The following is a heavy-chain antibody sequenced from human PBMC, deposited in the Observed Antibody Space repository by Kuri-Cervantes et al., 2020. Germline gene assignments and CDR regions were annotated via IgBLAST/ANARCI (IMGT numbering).Heavy chain of an antibody. Sequence: ASVKVSCKVSGYTLTELSMHWVRQAPGKGLEWMGGFDPEDGETIYAQKFQGRVTMTEDTSTDTAYMELSSLRSEDTAVYYCASSSWYGWVVGASSEHYGVDVWGKGTTVTVSS. CDR2: FDPEDGET. D-gene: IGHD6-13*01. CDR3: ASSSWYGWVVGASSEHYGVDV. V-gene: IGHV1-24*01. CDR1: GYTLTELS. J-gene: IGHJ6*04.